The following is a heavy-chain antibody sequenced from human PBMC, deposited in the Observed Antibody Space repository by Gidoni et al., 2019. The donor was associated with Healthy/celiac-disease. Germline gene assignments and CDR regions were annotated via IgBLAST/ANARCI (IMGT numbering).Heavy chain of an antibody. Sequence: EVPLLESGGGLVPPGGSLRLSCAASGFTFSSYAMSWVRQAPGKGLEWVSAISGSGGSTYYADTVKGRFTISRDNSKNTLYLQMNSLRAEDTAVYYCAIEPGATHDFDYWGQGTLVTVSS. CDR1: GFTFSSYA. D-gene: IGHD1-26*01. J-gene: IGHJ4*02. CDR3: AIEPGATHDFDY. CDR2: ISGSGGST. V-gene: IGHV3-23*01.